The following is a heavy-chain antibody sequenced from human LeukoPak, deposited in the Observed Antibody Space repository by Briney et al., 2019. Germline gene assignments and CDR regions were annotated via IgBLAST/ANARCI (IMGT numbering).Heavy chain of an antibody. V-gene: IGHV4-59*08. CDR3: ARQGAGVPFDY. CDR1: GXSIRSYY. Sequence: SETLSLTCTVSGXSIRSYYGSWIRQPPGKGLEWIGYIYYSGSTNYNPSLKSRVTISVDTSKNQFSLKLSSVTAADTAVYYCARQGAGVPFDYWGRGTLVTVSS. CDR2: IYYSGST. D-gene: IGHD3-10*01. J-gene: IGHJ4*02.